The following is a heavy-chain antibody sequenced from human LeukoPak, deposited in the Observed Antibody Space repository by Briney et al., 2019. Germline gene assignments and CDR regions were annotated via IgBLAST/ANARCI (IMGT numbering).Heavy chain of an antibody. Sequence: PSETLSLTCTVSGGSISSGGYYWSWIRQHPGKGLEWIGYIYYSGSTYYNPSLKSRVTISVDTSKNQFSLKLSSVTAADTAVYYCAREHYDILTGYFYYFDYWGQGTLVTVSS. CDR3: AREHYDILTGYFYYFDY. J-gene: IGHJ4*02. V-gene: IGHV4-31*03. CDR1: GGSISSGGYY. CDR2: IYYSGST. D-gene: IGHD3-9*01.